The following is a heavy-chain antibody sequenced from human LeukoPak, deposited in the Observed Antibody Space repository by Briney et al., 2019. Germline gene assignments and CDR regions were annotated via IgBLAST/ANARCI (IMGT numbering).Heavy chain of an antibody. D-gene: IGHD3-9*01. CDR1: DGSISSYY. CDR2: IYYSGST. CDR3: ARRGLRYFEDGMDV. Sequence: SGTLSLTFTGSDGSISSYYWSWIRQPPGKGVDGMGYIYYSGSTNYNPSLKSRVTISVDTSKNQFSLKLSSVTAADTAVYYCARRGLRYFEDGMDVWGQGTTVTVSS. V-gene: IGHV4-59*08. J-gene: IGHJ6*02.